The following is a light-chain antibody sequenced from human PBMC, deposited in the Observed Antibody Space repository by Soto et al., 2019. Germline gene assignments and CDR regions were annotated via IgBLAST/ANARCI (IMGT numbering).Light chain of an antibody. Sequence: QSALTQPASVSGSPGQSITISCTGTSSDVGTYNLVSWYQQHPGKAPKLMIYEGSKRPSGVSTRFSGSKSGNTASLTISGLQAEDEADYYCCSYASGSTPLYVFGTGTKLTVL. CDR3: CSYASGSTPLYV. CDR2: EGS. CDR1: SSDVGTYNL. V-gene: IGLV2-23*01. J-gene: IGLJ1*01.